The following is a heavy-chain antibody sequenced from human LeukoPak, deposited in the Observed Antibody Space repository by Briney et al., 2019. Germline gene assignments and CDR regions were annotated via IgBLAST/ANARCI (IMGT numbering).Heavy chain of an antibody. D-gene: IGHD3-10*01. V-gene: IGHV3-48*01. CDR1: GFTFSNYN. Sequence: GGSLRLSCAASGFTFSNYNMNWVRQPPGKGLQWVSYISSSSNIIYYADSVKGRFTISRDNAKNSLFLQMNSLRAEDTAVYYCARDFAREFTIDFWGQGTLVTVSS. CDR2: ISSSSNII. J-gene: IGHJ4*02. CDR3: ARDFAREFTIDF.